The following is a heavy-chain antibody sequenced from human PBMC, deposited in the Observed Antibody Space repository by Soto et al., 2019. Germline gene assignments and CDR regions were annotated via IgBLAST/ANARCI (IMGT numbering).Heavy chain of an antibody. V-gene: IGHV1-8*01. CDR2: MNPNSGNT. J-gene: IGHJ6*02. CDR3: AIRYYYDYPGGMDV. D-gene: IGHD3-22*01. CDR1: GYTFTSYD. Sequence: QVQLVQSGAEVKKPGASVKVSCKASGYTFTSYDINWVRQATGQGLEWMGWMNPNSGNTGYAQKCQGRVTMTSTTSISTAYMELSSLRSEDTAVYYCAIRYYYDYPGGMDVWGQGTTVTVSS.